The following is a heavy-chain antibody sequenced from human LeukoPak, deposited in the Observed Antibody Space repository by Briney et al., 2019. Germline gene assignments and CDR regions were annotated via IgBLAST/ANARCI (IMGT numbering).Heavy chain of an antibody. D-gene: IGHD1-26*01. CDR1: GFTFSSYW. V-gene: IGHV3-74*01. CDR2: IYSDASTT. J-gene: IGHJ4*02. CDR3: TRVAGSGSVD. Sequence: GGSLRLSCAASGFTFSSYWMHWVRQAPGKGLVWVSRIYSDASTTSYADSVKGRFTISRDNAKNTLHLQMNSLRAEDTAVYYCTRVAGSGSVDWGQGTLVTVSS.